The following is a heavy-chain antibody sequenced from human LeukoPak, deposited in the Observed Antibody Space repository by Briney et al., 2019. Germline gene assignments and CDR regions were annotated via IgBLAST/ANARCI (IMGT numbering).Heavy chain of an antibody. CDR2: IYTSGST. CDR1: GGSISSGSYY. J-gene: IGHJ6*03. D-gene: IGHD3-10*01. CDR3: ARAVIYGSGPDYYMDV. Sequence: SETLSLTCTVSGGSISSGSYYWSWIRQPAGKGLEWIGRIYTSGSTNYNPSLKSRVTISVDTSKNQFSLKLSSVTAADTAVYYCARAVIYGSGPDYYMDVWGKGTTVTVSS. V-gene: IGHV4-61*02.